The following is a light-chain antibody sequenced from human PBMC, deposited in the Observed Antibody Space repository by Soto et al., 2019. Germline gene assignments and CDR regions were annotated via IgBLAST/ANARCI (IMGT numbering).Light chain of an antibody. CDR3: VCG. CDR2: AAS. J-gene: IGKJ3*01. CDR1: QSISSY. V-gene: IGKV1-39*01. Sequence: GDRVTITCRASQSISSYLNWYQQKPGKAPKLLIYAASSLQSGVPSRFSGSGSGTDFTLTISCFFSSNSPPNRYVCGFG.